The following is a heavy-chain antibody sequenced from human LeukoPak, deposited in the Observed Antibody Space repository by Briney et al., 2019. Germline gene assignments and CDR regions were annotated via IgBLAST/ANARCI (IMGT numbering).Heavy chain of an antibody. CDR1: GFTFSSYW. Sequence: PGGSLRLSCAASGFTFSSYWMSWVRQAPGKGLEWVANIKQDGSEKYYVDSVKGRFTISRDNAKNSLYLQMNSLRAEDMAVYYCARGNGAPTYYDFWSGYPPLDYWGQGTLVTVSS. V-gene: IGHV3-7*01. CDR2: IKQDGSEK. J-gene: IGHJ4*02. CDR3: ARGNGAPTYYDFWSGYPPLDY. D-gene: IGHD3-3*01.